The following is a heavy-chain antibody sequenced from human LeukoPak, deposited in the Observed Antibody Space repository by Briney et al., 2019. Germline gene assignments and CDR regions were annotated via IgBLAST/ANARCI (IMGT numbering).Heavy chain of an antibody. CDR3: AKPRGYYDSRAAPDY. J-gene: IGHJ4*02. CDR1: GFTFSSYA. Sequence: PGGSLRLSCAASGFTFSSYAMSWVRPAPGKGLEWVLAISGSGASTYYADSVKGRFTISRDNSKNTLYLQMNSLRAEDTAVYYCAKPRGYYDSRAAPDYWGQGTLVTVSS. CDR2: ISGSGAST. D-gene: IGHD3-22*01. V-gene: IGHV3-23*01.